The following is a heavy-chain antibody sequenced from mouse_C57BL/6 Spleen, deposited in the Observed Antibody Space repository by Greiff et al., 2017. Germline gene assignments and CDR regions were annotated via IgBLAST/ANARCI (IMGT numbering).Heavy chain of an antibody. CDR2: IRSKSSNYAT. J-gene: IGHJ4*01. V-gene: IGHV10-3*01. Sequence: EVKLQESGGGLVQPKGSLKLSCAASGFTFNTYAMHWVRQAPGKGLEWVARIRSKSSNYATYYADSGKDSVTISRDDSQSMLYLQMNNLKTEDTAMYDCVRDLYDGYYYAMDYWGQGTSVTVSS. D-gene: IGHD2-3*01. CDR1: GFTFNTYA. CDR3: VRDLYDGYYYAMDY.